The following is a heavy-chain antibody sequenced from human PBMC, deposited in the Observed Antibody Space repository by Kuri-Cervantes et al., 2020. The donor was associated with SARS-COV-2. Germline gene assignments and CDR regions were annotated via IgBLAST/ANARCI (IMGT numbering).Heavy chain of an antibody. CDR3: AKTLRVYSSSPFDY. CDR1: GFTFSSYS. CDR2: ISSSSSYI. J-gene: IGHJ4*02. D-gene: IGHD6-13*01. V-gene: IGHV3-21*04. Sequence: GGSLRLSCAASGFTFSSYSMNWVRQAPGKGLEWVSSISSSSSYIYYADSVKGRFTISRDNAKNSLYLQMNSLRAEDTAVYYCAKTLRVYSSSPFDYWGQGTLVTVSS.